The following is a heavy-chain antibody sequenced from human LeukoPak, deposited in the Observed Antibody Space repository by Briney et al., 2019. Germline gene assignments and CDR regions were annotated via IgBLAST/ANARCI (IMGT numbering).Heavy chain of an antibody. CDR3: ARDCGDIVVVPAAMAWFDP. J-gene: IGHJ5*02. D-gene: IGHD2-2*01. Sequence: ASVKVSCKASGGTFNSYAISWVRQAPGQGLEWMGRIIPILGIANYAQKFQGRVTITADKSTSTAYMELSSLRSEDTAVYYCARDCGDIVVVPAAMAWFDPWGQGTLVTVSS. CDR2: IIPILGIA. CDR1: GGTFNSYA. V-gene: IGHV1-69*04.